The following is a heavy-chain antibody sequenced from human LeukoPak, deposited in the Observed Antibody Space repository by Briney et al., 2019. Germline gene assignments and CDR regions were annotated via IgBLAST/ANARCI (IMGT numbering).Heavy chain of an antibody. Sequence: SETLSLTCAVYGGSFSGYYWSWIRQHPGKGLEWIGYIYYSGSTYYNPSLKSRVTISVDTSKNQFSLKLSSVTAADTAVYYCARADYYYYMDVWGKGTTVTVSS. V-gene: IGHV4-31*11. CDR1: GGSFSGYY. J-gene: IGHJ6*03. CDR2: IYYSGST. CDR3: ARADYYYYMDV.